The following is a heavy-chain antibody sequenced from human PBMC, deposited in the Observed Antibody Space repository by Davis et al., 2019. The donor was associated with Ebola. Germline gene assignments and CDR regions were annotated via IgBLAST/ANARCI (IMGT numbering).Heavy chain of an antibody. Sequence: ASVKVSCKASGYTFTNYGVGWVRQVPGQGFEWMGWISTYNDNTVYAQKFQDRVTMTTDTSTNTAYMDLRSLRSDDTAVYYCARGYSSAWYYFDFWGQGALVIVST. D-gene: IGHD6-19*01. V-gene: IGHV1-18*01. CDR3: ARGYSSAWYYFDF. CDR2: ISTYNDNT. J-gene: IGHJ4*02. CDR1: GYTFTNYG.